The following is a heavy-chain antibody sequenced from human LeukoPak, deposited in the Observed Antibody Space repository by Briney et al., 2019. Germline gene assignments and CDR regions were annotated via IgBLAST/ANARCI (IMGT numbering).Heavy chain of an antibody. CDR2: IWHDGGRK. Sequence: GGSLRLSCVVSGFTFSTPGFYWGRQAPGKGLGWVSVIWHDGGRKEYADSVRGRFTISRDNSNLYLQMNSLRAEDTAIYYCARDIGNSGFNLDYWGQGTPVTVSS. V-gene: IGHV3-33*01. J-gene: IGHJ4*02. CDR3: ARDIGNSGFNLDY. D-gene: IGHD5-12*01. CDR1: GFTFSTPG.